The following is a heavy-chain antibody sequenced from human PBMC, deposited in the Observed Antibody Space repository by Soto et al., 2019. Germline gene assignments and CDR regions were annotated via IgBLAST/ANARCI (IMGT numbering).Heavy chain of an antibody. J-gene: IGHJ4*02. V-gene: IGHV3-53*01. CDR2: TYSGGST. CDR1: GFTVSGNS. CDR3: ASLENSWTYLDY. Sequence: GGSLRLSCAASGFTVSGNSMTWVRQAPGNTLEWVSFTYSGGSTYFADSVKGRFTISSDTSKNTLYLQMNSLKAEDTAAYYCASLENSWTYLDYWGQGTLVTVSS. D-gene: IGHD1-26*01.